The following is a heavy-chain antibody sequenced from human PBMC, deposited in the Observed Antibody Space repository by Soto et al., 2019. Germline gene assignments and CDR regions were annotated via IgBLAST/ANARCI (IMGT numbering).Heavy chain of an antibody. CDR2: IYYSGST. CDR3: ARDKITGLIDY. V-gene: IGHV4-31*03. J-gene: IGHJ4*02. CDR1: GGSISSGGYY. Sequence: PSETLSLTCTVSGGSISSGGYYWSWIRQHPGKGLEWIGYIYYSGSTYYDPSLKSRVTISVDTSKNQFSLKLSSVTAADTAVYYCARDKITGLIDYWGQGTLVTVSS. D-gene: IGHD2-8*02.